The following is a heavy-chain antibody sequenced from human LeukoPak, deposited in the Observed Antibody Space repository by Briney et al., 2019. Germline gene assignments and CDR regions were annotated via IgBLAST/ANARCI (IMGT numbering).Heavy chain of an antibody. Sequence: SETLSLTCTVSGGSISSSSYYWSWIRQPPGKGLDWIGSMYYSGSTYYNPSLKSLVTISVDTSKNQFSLKLSSVTAADTAVYYCARLRFGGVIGHFDYWGQGTLVTLSS. CDR1: GGSISSSSYY. V-gene: IGHV4-39*07. D-gene: IGHD3-16*02. J-gene: IGHJ4*02. CDR3: ARLRFGGVIGHFDY. CDR2: MYYSGST.